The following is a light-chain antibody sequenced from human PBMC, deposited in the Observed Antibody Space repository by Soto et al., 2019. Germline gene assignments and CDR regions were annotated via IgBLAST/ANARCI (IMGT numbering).Light chain of an antibody. CDR1: SSNIGSGYD. Sequence: QPVLTQPPSVSGAPGQRVTISCTGSSSNIGSGYDVHWYQQLPGTAPKLLIYGNTNRPSGVPDRFSGSKSVTSASLAITGLQAEDEADYYCQSYDSSLSGHVVFGGGTKVTVL. CDR2: GNT. J-gene: IGLJ2*01. CDR3: QSYDSSLSGHVV. V-gene: IGLV1-40*01.